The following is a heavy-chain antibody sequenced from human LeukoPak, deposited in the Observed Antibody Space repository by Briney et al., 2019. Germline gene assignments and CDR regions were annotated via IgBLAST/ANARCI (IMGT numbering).Heavy chain of an antibody. CDR1: GFTFSSYW. V-gene: IGHV3-7*02. D-gene: IGHD1-1*01. CDR2: LKEDGSQK. CDR3: TRMYRNGFDY. Sequence: GGSLRLSCAASGFTFSSYWMSWVRQAPGGGLEWVASLKEDGSQKYYVDSVTGRFTISRDNAKNSLYLEMNNLRAEDTAVYYCTRMYRNGFDYWGQGTLFTVSS. J-gene: IGHJ4*02.